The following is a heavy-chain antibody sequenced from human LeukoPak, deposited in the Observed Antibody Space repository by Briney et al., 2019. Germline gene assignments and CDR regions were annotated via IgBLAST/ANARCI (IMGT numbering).Heavy chain of an antibody. CDR3: TRALVVPPAPNLQH. Sequence: GGSLRLSCAAPGFTFSDYTVNWVRQAPGKGLEWVSSISSSSTYIYYADSVKGRFTISRDNAKNSLYLQMNSLRAEDTAVYYCTRALVVPPAPNLQHWGQGTLVTVSS. V-gene: IGHV3-21*01. D-gene: IGHD2-2*01. CDR1: GFTFSDYT. J-gene: IGHJ1*01. CDR2: ISSSSTYI.